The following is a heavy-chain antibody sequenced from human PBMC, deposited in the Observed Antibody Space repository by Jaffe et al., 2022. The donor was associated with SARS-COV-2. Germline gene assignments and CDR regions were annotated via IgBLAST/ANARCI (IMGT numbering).Heavy chain of an antibody. J-gene: IGHJ4*02. CDR3: TTDAYYDFWSGYYKGGYADY. D-gene: IGHD3-3*01. CDR1: GFTFSNAW. CDR2: IKSKTDGGTT. V-gene: IGHV3-15*01. Sequence: EVQLVESGGGLVKPGGSLRLSCAASGFTFSNAWMSWVRQAPGKGLEWVGRIKSKTDGGTTDYAAPVKGRFTISRDDSKNTLYLQMNSLKTEDTAVYYCTTDAYYDFWSGYYKGGYADYWGQGTLVTVSS.